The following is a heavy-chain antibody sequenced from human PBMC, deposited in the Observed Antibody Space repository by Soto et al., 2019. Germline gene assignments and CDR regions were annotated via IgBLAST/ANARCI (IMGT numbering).Heavy chain of an antibody. D-gene: IGHD3-3*01. V-gene: IGHV3-23*01. J-gene: IGHJ5*02. Sequence: EVQLLESGGGLVQPGGSLRLSCAASGFTFSSYAMSWVRQAPGKGLEWVSAISGSGGSTYYADSVKGRFTISRDNSKNTLYLEMNSLRAEDTAVYYCAKDRVDFLSGYIPNWFDPWGQGTLVTVSS. CDR3: AKDRVDFLSGYIPNWFDP. CDR1: GFTFSSYA. CDR2: ISGSGGST.